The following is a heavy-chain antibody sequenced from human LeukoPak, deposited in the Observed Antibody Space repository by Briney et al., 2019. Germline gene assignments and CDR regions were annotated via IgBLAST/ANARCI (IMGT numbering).Heavy chain of an antibody. V-gene: IGHV3-48*01. J-gene: IGHJ2*01. Sequence: GGSLRLSCAASGFTFSSYAMHWVRQAPGKGLEWISYISSSSATRHYGDSVKGRFTISRDNAKNSVYLQMNSLRAEDTAVYYCARDKSFYWYFDLWGRGTLVTVSS. CDR2: ISSSSATR. CDR3: ARDKSFYWYFDL. D-gene: IGHD1-26*01. CDR1: GFTFSSYA.